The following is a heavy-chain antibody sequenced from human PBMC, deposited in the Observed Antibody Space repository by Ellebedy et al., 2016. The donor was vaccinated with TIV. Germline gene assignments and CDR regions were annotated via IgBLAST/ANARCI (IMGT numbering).Heavy chain of an antibody. Sequence: GESLKISCAASGFTFSAFAMSWVHQAPGKGLEWVSGISGSGGSSYQADSVKGRLTISRDNSKNTLFLQMNNLRAEDTAVYYCARYLGLHWYPEPAAHWGQGTLVAVSS. CDR3: ARYLGLHWYPEPAAH. V-gene: IGHV3-23*01. J-gene: IGHJ4*02. D-gene: IGHD3-9*01. CDR2: ISGSGGSS. CDR1: GFTFSAFA.